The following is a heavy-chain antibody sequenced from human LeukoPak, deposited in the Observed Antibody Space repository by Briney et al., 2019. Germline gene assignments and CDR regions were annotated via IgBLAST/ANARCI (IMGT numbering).Heavy chain of an antibody. D-gene: IGHD6-19*01. J-gene: IGHJ4*02. CDR1: GGSFSGYY. V-gene: IGHV4-34*01. Sequence: PSETLSLTCAVYGGSFSGYYWSWIRQPPGKGLEWIGEINHSGSTHYNPSLKSRVTISVDTSKNQFSLKVSSVTAADTAVYYCARGIIEWLVKGSFDYWGQGTLVTVSS. CDR2: INHSGST. CDR3: ARGIIEWLVKGSFDY.